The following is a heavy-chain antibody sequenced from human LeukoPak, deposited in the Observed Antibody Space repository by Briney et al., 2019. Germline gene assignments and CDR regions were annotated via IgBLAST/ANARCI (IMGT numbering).Heavy chain of an antibody. D-gene: IGHD6-19*01. CDR2: ISSSSSHI. CDR3: ATVGVSVTGRGDY. J-gene: IGHJ4*02. CDR1: GFSFSSYN. V-gene: IGHV3-21*01. Sequence: PGGSLRLSCAASGFSFSSYNMNWVRQAPGKGLEWVSFISSSSSHINYAESVKGRFTISRDNAKNSLYLQMNSLRAEDTAVYYCATVGVSVTGRGDYWGQGTLVTVSS.